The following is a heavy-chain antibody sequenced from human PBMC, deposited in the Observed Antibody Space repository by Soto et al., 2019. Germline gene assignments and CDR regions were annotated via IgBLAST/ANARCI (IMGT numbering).Heavy chain of an antibody. CDR2: IYYSGST. D-gene: IGHD3-10*01. Sequence: PSETLSLTCTVSGGSISSSSYYWGWIRQPPGKGLEWIGSIYYSGSTYYNPSLKGRVTISVDTSKNQFSLKLSSVTAADTAVYYCARQYYYGSGSYYNVPYYYGMDVWGQGTTVTVSS. CDR1: GGSISSSSYY. J-gene: IGHJ6*02. V-gene: IGHV4-39*01. CDR3: ARQYYYGSGSYYNVPYYYGMDV.